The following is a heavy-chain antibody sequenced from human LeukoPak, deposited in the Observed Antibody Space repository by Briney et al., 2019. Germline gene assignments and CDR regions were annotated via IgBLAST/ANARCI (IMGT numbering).Heavy chain of an antibody. V-gene: IGHV1-2*02. J-gene: IGHJ4*02. CDR1: GYTFTGYY. D-gene: IGHD6-6*01. CDR2: INPNSGGT. Sequence: ASVKVSCKASGYTFTGYYMHWVRQAPGQGLEWMGWINPNSGGTNYAQKFQGRVTMTRDTSISTVYIELSRLKSDDTAMYYCAREETSIVTRPWYWGQGTLVTVSS. CDR3: AREETSIVTRPWY.